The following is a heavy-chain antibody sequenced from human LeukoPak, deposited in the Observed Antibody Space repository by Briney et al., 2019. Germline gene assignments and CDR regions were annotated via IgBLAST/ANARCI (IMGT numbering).Heavy chain of an antibody. CDR1: GGTFSSYA. Sequence: GASVKVSCKASGGTFSSYAISWVRQAPGQGLEWMGGIIPIFGTANYAQKFQGRVTITADESTSTAYMELSSLRSEDTAVYYCARDARYSASYSDLDYWGQGTLVTVSS. CDR2: IIPIFGTA. CDR3: ARDARYSASYSDLDY. V-gene: IGHV1-69*13. D-gene: IGHD1-26*01. J-gene: IGHJ4*02.